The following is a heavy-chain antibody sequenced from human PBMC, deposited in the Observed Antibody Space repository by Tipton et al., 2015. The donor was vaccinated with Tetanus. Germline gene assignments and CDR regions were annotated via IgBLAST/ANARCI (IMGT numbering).Heavy chain of an antibody. J-gene: IGHJ6*02. CDR1: GGSISSYY. CDR2: IYTSGST. Sequence: LRLSCTVSGGSISSYYWSWIRQPAGKGLEWIGRIYTSGSTNYNPSLKSRVTMSVDTSKNQFSLKLSSVTAADTAVYYCARDGHTRGMDVWGQGTTVTASS. CDR3: ARDGHTRGMDV. V-gene: IGHV4-4*07.